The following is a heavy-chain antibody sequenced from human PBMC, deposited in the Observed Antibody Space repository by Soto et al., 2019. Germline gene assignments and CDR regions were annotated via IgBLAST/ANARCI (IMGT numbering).Heavy chain of an antibody. V-gene: IGHV1-24*01. J-gene: IGHJ5*02. CDR1: GYTLTELS. D-gene: IGHD1-1*01. CDR3: ATDWRDEPTWSLDP. Sequence: ASVKVSCKVSGYTLTELSMHWVRQAPGKGLEWMGGFDPEDGETIYAQKFQGRVTMTEDTSTDTAYMELSSLRSEDTAVYYCATDWRDEPTWSLDPWGQGTPVTVSS. CDR2: FDPEDGET.